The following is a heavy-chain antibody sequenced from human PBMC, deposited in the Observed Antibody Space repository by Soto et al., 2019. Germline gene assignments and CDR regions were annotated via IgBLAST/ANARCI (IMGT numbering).Heavy chain of an antibody. CDR3: VMVDNYVTPTPQDV. Sequence: QVQLVQSGDEVKKPGASVKVSCKASGYIFVNYGIAWVRQAPGQGLEWMGWISPYTGNTHSATKVQGRLTMTTDTSTSTAYMDLWSLISDDTAVYYCVMVDNYVTPTPQDVWGQGTTVTVSS. V-gene: IGHV1-18*01. CDR1: GYIFVNYG. D-gene: IGHD3-16*01. J-gene: IGHJ6*02. CDR2: ISPYTGNT.